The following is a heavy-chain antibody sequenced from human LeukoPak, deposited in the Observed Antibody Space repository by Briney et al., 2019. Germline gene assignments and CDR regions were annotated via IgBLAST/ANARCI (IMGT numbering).Heavy chain of an antibody. Sequence: QPGGSLRLSCTASGFTFSSYSMNWLRQAPGMGLEWVASIKPDGSQRDYVDSVKGRFTISRDNAQNSLYLQMNSLRVEDTAVYYCARDDASSSFTYWGQGALVTVSS. D-gene: IGHD3-16*01. CDR3: ARDDASSSFTY. CDR2: IKPDGSQR. V-gene: IGHV3-7*01. CDR1: GFTFSSYS. J-gene: IGHJ4*02.